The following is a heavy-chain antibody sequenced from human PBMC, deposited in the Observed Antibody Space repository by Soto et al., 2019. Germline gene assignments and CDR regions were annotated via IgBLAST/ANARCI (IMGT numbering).Heavy chain of an antibody. V-gene: IGHV4-61*01. D-gene: IGHD6-6*01. Sequence: QVQLQGSGPGLVKPSETLSLTCTVSGGSVSSGHYWNWIRQSPGKGLEWIGCIYYSGNTNYNPSLKSRVTISIDTSKNQFSLKLSSVTAADTAVYYCARDRMGSSPPRAWGQGTLVTVSS. CDR3: ARDRMGSSPPRA. CDR1: GGSVSSGHY. J-gene: IGHJ5*02. CDR2: IYYSGNT.